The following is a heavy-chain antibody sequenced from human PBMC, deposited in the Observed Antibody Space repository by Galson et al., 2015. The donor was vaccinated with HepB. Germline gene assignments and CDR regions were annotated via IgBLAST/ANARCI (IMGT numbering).Heavy chain of an antibody. D-gene: IGHD3-22*01. Sequence: SVKVSCKASGFIFTSSAVQWVRQARGQRPEWIGWIVLGTGDTNYAQKFQERVILIRDMSTRTVSMELSSLRSEDTAVYYCAAHTYYYDTGDSYNDAFDLWGQGTLVTVSS. J-gene: IGHJ3*01. CDR2: IVLGTGDT. CDR3: AAHTYYYDTGDSYNDAFDL. CDR1: GFIFTSSA. V-gene: IGHV1-58*01.